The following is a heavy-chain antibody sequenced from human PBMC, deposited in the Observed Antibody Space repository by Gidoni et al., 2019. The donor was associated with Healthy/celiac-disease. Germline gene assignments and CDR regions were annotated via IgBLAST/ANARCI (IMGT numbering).Heavy chain of an antibody. CDR3: FMDV. V-gene: IGHV3-23*01. CDR1: GFTFSSYT. CDR2: ISGSGGST. Sequence: EVQLLESGGGLVQPGGYLRLPCAASGFTFSSYTRGGVRQAHGKGLEWVSAISGSGGSTYYADSVTGRFTLPRDNSKNTLYLQMNSLRSEDTAVYYCFMDVWGQGTTVTVSS. J-gene: IGHJ6*02.